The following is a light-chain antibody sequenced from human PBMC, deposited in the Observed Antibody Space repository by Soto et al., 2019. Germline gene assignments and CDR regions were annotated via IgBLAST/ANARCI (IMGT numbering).Light chain of an antibody. J-gene: IGKJ5*01. Sequence: EIVLTQSPGTLSLSPGERATLSCRASQSVSGSLAWYQQKTDQAPRLLISGASNRATGIPDRFSGSGFGTDFTLTISRLEPEDFALYHCQQYAAGSPITFGQGTRLEI. CDR2: GAS. V-gene: IGKV3-20*01. CDR1: QSVSGS. CDR3: QQYAAGSPIT.